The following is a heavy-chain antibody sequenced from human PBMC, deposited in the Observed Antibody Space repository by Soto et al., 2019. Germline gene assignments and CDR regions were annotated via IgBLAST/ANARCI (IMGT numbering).Heavy chain of an antibody. J-gene: IGHJ3*02. D-gene: IGHD4-17*01. CDR3: ARDDYGDAFDI. Sequence: LRLSCAASGFTFSSYAMHWVRQAPGKGLEWVAVISYDGSNKYYADSVKGRFTISRDNSKNTLYLQMNSLRAEDTAVYYCARDDYGDAFDIWGQGTMVTVSS. CDR1: GFTFSSYA. CDR2: ISYDGSNK. V-gene: IGHV3-30-3*01.